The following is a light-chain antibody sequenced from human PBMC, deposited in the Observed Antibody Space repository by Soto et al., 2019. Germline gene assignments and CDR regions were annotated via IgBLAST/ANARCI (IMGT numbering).Light chain of an antibody. J-gene: IGKJ1*01. CDR3: QQYNSYS. Sequence: IQLTQSPSTLPASVGDRVTLTCRASQSISNWLAWYQQKPGTAPKLLIYHASILETAVPSRFSGNGSGTESTLTISSLQPGDFATYYCQQYNSYSFGQGSRVEIK. V-gene: IGKV1-5*01. CDR2: HAS. CDR1: QSISNW.